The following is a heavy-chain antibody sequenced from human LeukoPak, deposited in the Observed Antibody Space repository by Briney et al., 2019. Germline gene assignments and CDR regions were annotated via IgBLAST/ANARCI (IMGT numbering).Heavy chain of an antibody. CDR1: GFTSTNFA. D-gene: IGHD3-16*01. Sequence: SLKVSCKASGFTSTNFAVQWVRQARGQRLEWIGWLIVGSGATKCAQDCQERVTITRDLSTSTLYMELRSLTSEDTAVYYCAADLSNPRMGASYLDSWGQGTLVTVSS. CDR2: LIVGSGAT. CDR3: AADLSNPRMGASYLDS. V-gene: IGHV1-58*01. J-gene: IGHJ4*02.